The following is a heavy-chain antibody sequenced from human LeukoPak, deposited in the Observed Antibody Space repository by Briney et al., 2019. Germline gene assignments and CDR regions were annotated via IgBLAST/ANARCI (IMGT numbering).Heavy chain of an antibody. Sequence: SETLSLTCTVSGGSISSNYCSWIRQSPGKGLEWIAYMSYSGHSNYNPSLRSRVTMSVDKSKNQFSLKLSSVTAADTAVYYCGRHLSDSGSYQVLWYWGQGTLVTVSS. CDR2: MSYSGHS. CDR1: GGSISSNY. D-gene: IGHD3-10*01. J-gene: IGHJ4*02. CDR3: GRHLSDSGSYQVLWY. V-gene: IGHV4-59*08.